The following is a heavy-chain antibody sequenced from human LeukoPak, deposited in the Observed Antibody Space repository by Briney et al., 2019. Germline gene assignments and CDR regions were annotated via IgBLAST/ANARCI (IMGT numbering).Heavy chain of an antibody. J-gene: IGHJ4*02. CDR3: TRDWRNMAFDH. V-gene: IGHV3-74*01. D-gene: IGHD3-3*01. CDR2: IRSDGTTT. Sequence: GGSLRLSCEDSGFSFSVSWMHWVRQAPGKGLVWVSRIRSDGTTTDYADSVKGRFTISRVNVKNTLYLQMNSLRVEDSAVYYCTRDWRNMAFDHWAREPWSPSPQ. CDR1: GFSFSVSW.